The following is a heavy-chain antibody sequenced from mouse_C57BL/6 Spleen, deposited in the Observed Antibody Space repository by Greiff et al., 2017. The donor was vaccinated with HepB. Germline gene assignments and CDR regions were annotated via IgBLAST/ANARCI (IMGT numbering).Heavy chain of an antibody. J-gene: IGHJ3*01. D-gene: IGHD1-1*01. Sequence: EVKLQQSGPELVKPGASVKISCKASGYTFTDYYMNWVKQSHGKSLEWIGGINPNNGGTSYNQKFKGKATLTVDKSSSTAYMELRSLTSEDSAVYYCARGDYGSSYLAWFAYWGQGTLVTVSA. CDR2: INPNNGGT. V-gene: IGHV1-26*01. CDR3: ARGDYGSSYLAWFAY. CDR1: GYTFTDYY.